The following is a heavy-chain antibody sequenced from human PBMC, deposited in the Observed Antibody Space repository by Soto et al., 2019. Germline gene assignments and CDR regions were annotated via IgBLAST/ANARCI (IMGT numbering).Heavy chain of an antibody. CDR2: INPNSGGT. CDR1: GYTFTGYY. J-gene: IGHJ3*02. D-gene: IGHD1-7*01. CDR3: AREGKITGTAFDAFDI. Sequence: QVQLVQSGAEVKKPGASVKVSCKASGYTFTGYYMHWVRQAPGHGLEWMGWINPNSGGTNYAQKFQGRVTMTRDTSISTAYMELSRLRSDDTAVYYCAREGKITGTAFDAFDIWGQGTMVTVSS. V-gene: IGHV1-2*02.